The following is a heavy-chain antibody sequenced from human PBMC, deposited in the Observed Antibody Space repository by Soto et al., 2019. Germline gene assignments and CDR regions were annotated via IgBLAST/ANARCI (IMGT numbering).Heavy chain of an antibody. D-gene: IGHD3-22*01. CDR2: IRNKVNNYAT. V-gene: IGHV3-73*01. J-gene: IGHJ4*02. Sequence: GGSLRLSCAASGFTFSDSSMHWVRQASGKGLELVGRIRNKVNNYATAYAASVKGRFIISRDDSKNTAYLQMNSLKTEDTAIYYCTRYDSSGFNFDSWGQGTLVTVSS. CDR1: GFTFSDSS. CDR3: TRYDSSGFNFDS.